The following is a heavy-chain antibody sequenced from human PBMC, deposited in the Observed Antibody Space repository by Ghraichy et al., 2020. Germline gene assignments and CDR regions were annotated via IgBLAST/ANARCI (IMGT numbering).Heavy chain of an antibody. D-gene: IGHD6-19*01. CDR2: ITGSGGGS. CDR3: AKDRDIAVAGSDF. V-gene: IGHV3-23*01. J-gene: IGHJ4*02. Sequence: GGSLRLSCAASGFTFSSFAMNWVRQAPGKGLEWVSAITGSGGGSYYSDSVKGRFTVSRDNSKSMVYLQMNSLRAEDTAIYYCAKDRDIAVAGSDFWGQGTLVTVSS. CDR1: GFTFSSFA.